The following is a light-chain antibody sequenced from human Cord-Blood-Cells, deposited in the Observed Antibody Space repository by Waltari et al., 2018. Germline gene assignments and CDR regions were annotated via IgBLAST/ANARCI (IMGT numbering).Light chain of an antibody. Sequence: QSALTQPASLSASPGQSITISCTGTSSDVRSYHLVSWYQQHPGKAPKLMIYEVSKRPSGVSNRFSGSKSGNTASLTISGLQAEDEADYYCCSYAGSSTFVVFGGGTKLTVL. CDR2: EVS. J-gene: IGLJ2*01. V-gene: IGLV2-23*02. CDR1: SSDVRSYHL. CDR3: CSYAGSSTFVV.